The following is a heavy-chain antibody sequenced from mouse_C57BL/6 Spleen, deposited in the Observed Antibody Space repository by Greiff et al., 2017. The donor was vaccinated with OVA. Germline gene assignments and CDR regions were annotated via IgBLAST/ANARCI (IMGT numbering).Heavy chain of an antibody. J-gene: IGHJ3*01. CDR1: GFSLTSYG. D-gene: IGHD1-1*01. CDR3: AQRGYYGWFAY. V-gene: IGHV2-9*01. CDR2: IWGGGST. Sequence: VQVVESGPGLVAPSQSLSITCTVSGFSLTSYGVDWVRQPPGKGLEWLGVIWGGGSTNYNSAPMSRLSISKDKSKSQSFLKMNSLQTDDTAQDYCAQRGYYGWFAYWGQGTLVTVSA.